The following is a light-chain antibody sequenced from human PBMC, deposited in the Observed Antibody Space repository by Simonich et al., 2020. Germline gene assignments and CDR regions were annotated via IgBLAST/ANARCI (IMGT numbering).Light chain of an antibody. CDR2: DVS. CDR3: SSYTSSSTL. V-gene: IGLV2-14*01. Sequence: QSALTQPASVSGSPGQSITISCTGTSSDVGGYNYVSWYQQPPGKAPSLMIYDVSKRPSGVSNRFSGSKSGNTASLTISGLQAEDEADYYCSSYTSSSTLFGGGTKLTVL. J-gene: IGLJ2*01. CDR1: SSDVGGYNY.